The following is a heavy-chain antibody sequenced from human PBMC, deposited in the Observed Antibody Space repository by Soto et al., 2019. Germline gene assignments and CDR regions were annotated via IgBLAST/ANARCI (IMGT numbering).Heavy chain of an antibody. D-gene: IGHD3-22*01. J-gene: IGHJ5*02. Sequence: GASVKVSCKASGYTFTSYDIDWVRQATGQGLEWMGWMNPNSGNTGYAQKFQGRVTMTRNTSISTAYMELSSLRSEDTAVYYCAAITMIVVVPVQGWFDPWGQGTLVTVSS. CDR1: GYTFTSYD. CDR2: MNPNSGNT. V-gene: IGHV1-8*01. CDR3: AAITMIVVVPVQGWFDP.